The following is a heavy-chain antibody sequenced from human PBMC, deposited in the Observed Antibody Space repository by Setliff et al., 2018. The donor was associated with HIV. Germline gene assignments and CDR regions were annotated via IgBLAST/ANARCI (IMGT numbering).Heavy chain of an antibody. V-gene: IGHV3-48*01. CDR2: ISSSSSTI. D-gene: IGHD2-21*02. J-gene: IGHJ2*01. Sequence: PGGSLRLSCAASGFTFSSYSMNWVRQAPGKGLEWVSYISSSSSTIYYADSVKGRFTISRDNAKNSLYLQMNSLRAEDTAVYYCAREGAYCGGDCYSGFWYFDLWGRGTLVTVSS. CDR3: AREGAYCGGDCYSGFWYFDL. CDR1: GFTFSSYS.